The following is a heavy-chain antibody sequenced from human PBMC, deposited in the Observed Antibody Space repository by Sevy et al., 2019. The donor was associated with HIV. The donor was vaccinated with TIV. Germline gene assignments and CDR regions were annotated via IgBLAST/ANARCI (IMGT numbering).Heavy chain of an antibody. V-gene: IGHV3-11*01. CDR3: ARESPIAAAGTLG. Sequence: LSLTCAASGFTFSDYYMSWIRQAPGKGLEWVSYISSSGSTIYYADSVKGRFTISRDNAKNSLYLQMNSLRAEDTAVYYCARESPIAAAGTLGWGQGTLVTVSS. J-gene: IGHJ4*02. CDR2: ISSSGSTI. D-gene: IGHD6-13*01. CDR1: GFTFSDYY.